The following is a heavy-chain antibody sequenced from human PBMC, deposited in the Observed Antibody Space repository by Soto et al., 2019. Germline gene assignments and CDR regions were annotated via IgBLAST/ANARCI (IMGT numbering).Heavy chain of an antibody. D-gene: IGHD3-10*01. V-gene: IGHV4-4*07. CDR3: ARDVMVRGPRSWFDP. Sequence: SETLSLTCTVSGGSISSYYWSWIRQPAGKGLEWIGRIYTSGSTNYSPSLKSRVTMSVDTSKNQFSLKLSSVTAADTAVYYCARDVMVRGPRSWFDPWGQGTLVTVSS. CDR1: GGSISSYY. CDR2: IYTSGST. J-gene: IGHJ5*02.